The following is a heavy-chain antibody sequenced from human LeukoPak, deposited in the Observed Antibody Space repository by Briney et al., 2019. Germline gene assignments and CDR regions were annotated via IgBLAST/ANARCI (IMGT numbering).Heavy chain of an antibody. J-gene: IGHJ5*01. CDR1: GGSISSYY. D-gene: IGHD3-10*01. V-gene: IGHV4-59*01. Sequence: SETLSLTCTVSGGSISSYYWSWIRQPPGKGLEWIGYIYYSGSTNYNPSLKSRVTISVDTSKNQFSLKLSSVTAADTAVYYCARDRYYYGSGSYYNWFDSWGQGTLVTVSS. CDR2: IYYSGST. CDR3: ARDRYYYGSGSYYNWFDS.